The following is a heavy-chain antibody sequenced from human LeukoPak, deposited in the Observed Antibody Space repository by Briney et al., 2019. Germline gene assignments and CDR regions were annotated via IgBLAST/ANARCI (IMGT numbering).Heavy chain of an antibody. V-gene: IGHV3-7*05. CDR1: GFTFSGYS. J-gene: IGHJ2*01. D-gene: IGHD3/OR15-3a*01. Sequence: GGSLRLSCAASGFTFSGYSMSWVRQAPGKGLEWVANIKQDGSEKYYVESVKGRFTISRDNAKNSLYLQMNSLRVEDTAVYYCARDHGRWYFDLWGRGTLVTVSS. CDR3: ARDHGRWYFDL. CDR2: IKQDGSEK.